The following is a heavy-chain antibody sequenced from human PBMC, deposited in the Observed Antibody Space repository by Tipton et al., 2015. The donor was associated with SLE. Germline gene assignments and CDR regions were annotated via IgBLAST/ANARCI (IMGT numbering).Heavy chain of an antibody. CDR3: ARVTTEAGNYYYYYYMDV. CDR2: ISDSGAT. V-gene: IGHV4-59*01. D-gene: IGHD1-14*01. CDR1: DGSISTDY. J-gene: IGHJ6*03. Sequence: TLSLTCSVSDGSISTDYWAWFRQPPGKGLEWIGYISDSGATNYNPSLESRLTMSIDTSKNQFSLKPTSMTAADTAVYYCARVTTEAGNYYYYYYMDVWGKGTTVTVSS.